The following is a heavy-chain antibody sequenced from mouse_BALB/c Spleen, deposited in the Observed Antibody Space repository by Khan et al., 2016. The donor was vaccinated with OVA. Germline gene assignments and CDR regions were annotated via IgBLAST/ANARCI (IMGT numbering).Heavy chain of an antibody. D-gene: IGHD2-14*01. CDR3: ARAYYRYDGYYAMDY. CDR1: GYSLTRYN. J-gene: IGHJ4*01. V-gene: IGHV2-6-4*01. CDR2: IWGGGGT. Sequence: QVQLKESGPGLMAPSQSLYITCTASGYSLTRYNIHWVRQPPGKGLEWLGLIWGGGGTDYNSTLKSRLSIWKDNSKSQVLLKMNSQQTDDTAMYYSARAYYRYDGYYAMDYWGQGTSVTVSS.